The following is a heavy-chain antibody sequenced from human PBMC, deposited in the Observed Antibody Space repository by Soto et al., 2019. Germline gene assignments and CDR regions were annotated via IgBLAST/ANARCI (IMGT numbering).Heavy chain of an antibody. V-gene: IGHV4-30-4*01. D-gene: IGHD2-21*01. CDR3: AREERKGIISWFDP. Sequence: PSETLSPTCTVPGGSVSGVDYFWSWIRQSPGKGLEWIVYIYYTGITHLNPSLKSRLTMAVDTSKNEFSLKLTSGSAADTAVYFCAREERKGIISWFDPWGQGTPVTVSS. CDR2: IYYTGIT. CDR1: GGSVSGVDYF. J-gene: IGHJ5*02.